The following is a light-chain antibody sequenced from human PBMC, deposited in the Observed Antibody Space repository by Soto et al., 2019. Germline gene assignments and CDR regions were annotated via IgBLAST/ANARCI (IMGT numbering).Light chain of an antibody. CDR3: AAWDDSLNAWV. CDR1: SSNIGSNT. V-gene: IGLV1-44*01. CDR2: SNN. Sequence: QPALTQPPSASGTPGQRVTISCSGSSSNIGSNTVNWYQQLPGTAPKLLIYSNNQRPSGVPDRFSGSKSGTSASLAISGLQSEDEADYYCAAWDDSLNAWVFGGGTKLTVL. J-gene: IGLJ3*02.